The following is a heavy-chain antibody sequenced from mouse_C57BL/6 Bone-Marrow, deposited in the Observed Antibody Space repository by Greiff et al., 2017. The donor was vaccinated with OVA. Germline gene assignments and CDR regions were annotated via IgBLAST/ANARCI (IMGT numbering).Heavy chain of an antibody. CDR1: GYTFTSYG. CDR3: ANYYGSSYGWFAY. V-gene: IGHV1-81*01. CDR2: IYPRSGNT. J-gene: IGHJ3*01. D-gene: IGHD1-1*01. Sequence: QVQLQQSGAELARPGASVKLSCKASGYTFTSYGISWVKQRTGQGLEWIGEIYPRSGNTYYNEKFKGKATLTADKSSSTAYMELRSLTSEDSAVYFCANYYGSSYGWFAYWGQGTLVTVSA.